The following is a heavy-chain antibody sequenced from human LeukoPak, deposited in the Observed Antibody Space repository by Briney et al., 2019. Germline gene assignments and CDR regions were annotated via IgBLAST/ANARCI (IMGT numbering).Heavy chain of an antibody. CDR2: IYYTGST. Sequence: SSETLSLTCTISGGSVSDYYWSWIRQSPGKGLEWIGYIYYTGSTTYNPSLKSRVTISADTSKNQFSLKLSSVTAADTAVYYCARQHYGFLFDYWGQGTLVTVSS. D-gene: IGHD4-17*01. CDR3: ARQHYGFLFDY. CDR1: GGSVSDYY. V-gene: IGHV4-59*08. J-gene: IGHJ4*02.